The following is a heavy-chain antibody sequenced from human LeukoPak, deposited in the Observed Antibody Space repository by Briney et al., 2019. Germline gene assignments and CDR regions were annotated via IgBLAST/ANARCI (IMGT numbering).Heavy chain of an antibody. J-gene: IGHJ5*01. Sequence: GASVKVSCKASGGTFISYSLSWVRQAPGQGLEWMGRIIPFLGIANYGQKFQGRVTITADKSTSTGHMEMTGLTSEDTAVYYCADNVGVGSALLESWGQGTLVTVSS. V-gene: IGHV1-69*02. CDR1: GGTFISYS. CDR3: ADNVGVGSALLES. CDR2: IIPFLGIA. D-gene: IGHD3-10*01.